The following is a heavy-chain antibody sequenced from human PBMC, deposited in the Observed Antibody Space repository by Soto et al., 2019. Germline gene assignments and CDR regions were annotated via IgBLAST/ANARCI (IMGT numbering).Heavy chain of an antibody. Sequence: ASVKVSCKASGYTFTGYYMHWVRQAPGQGLEWMGWINPNSGGTNYAQKFQGWVTMTRDTSISTAYMELSRLRSDDTAVYYCAKDSTYYYDSSGYELDHDAFDIWGQGTMVTVSS. D-gene: IGHD3-22*01. CDR2: INPNSGGT. J-gene: IGHJ3*02. CDR1: GYTFTGYY. CDR3: AKDSTYYYDSSGYELDHDAFDI. V-gene: IGHV1-2*04.